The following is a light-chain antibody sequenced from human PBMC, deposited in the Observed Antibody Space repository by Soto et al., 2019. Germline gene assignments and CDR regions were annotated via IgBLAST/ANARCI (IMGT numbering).Light chain of an antibody. CDR3: QQYNNYFRT. CDR2: KAS. J-gene: IGKJ1*01. V-gene: IGKV1-5*03. Sequence: DIQMTQSPSTLSASVGDRVTITCRAGQSVSSWLAWYQQKPGKAPKLLIYKASTLESGVPSRFSGSGSGTEFTLTISSLQPDDCGSYYCQQYNNYFRTFGQGTKVEIK. CDR1: QSVSSW.